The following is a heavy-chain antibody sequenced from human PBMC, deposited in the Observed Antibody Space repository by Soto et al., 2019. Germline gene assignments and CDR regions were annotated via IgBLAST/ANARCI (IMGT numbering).Heavy chain of an antibody. CDR1: GGSISSYY. Sequence: QVQLQESGPGLVKPSETLSLTCTVSGGSISSYYWSWIRQPPGKGLEWIGYIYYSGSTNYNPSLKSRVTISVDTSKNQFSLKLSSVTAADTAVYYCARASIAVAGTLLVDYWGQGTLVTVSS. J-gene: IGHJ4*02. V-gene: IGHV4-59*01. D-gene: IGHD6-19*01. CDR2: IYYSGST. CDR3: ARASIAVAGTLLVDY.